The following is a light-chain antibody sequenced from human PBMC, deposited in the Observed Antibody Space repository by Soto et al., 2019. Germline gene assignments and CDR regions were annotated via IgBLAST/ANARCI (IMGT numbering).Light chain of an antibody. V-gene: IGLV1-44*01. CDR1: NSNIGSNT. J-gene: IGLJ2*01. CDR2: YDN. Sequence: QSALTQPPSASGTPGQRVTISCSGSNSNIGSNTVNWYQQLPGTAPKLLIYYDNLRPSGVPDRISGSKSGTSASLAISGLQSDDEADYYCAAWDDSLSAVVFGGGTKVTVL. CDR3: AAWDDSLSAVV.